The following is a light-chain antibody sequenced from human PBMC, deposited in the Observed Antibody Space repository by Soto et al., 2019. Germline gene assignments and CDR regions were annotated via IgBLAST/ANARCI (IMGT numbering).Light chain of an antibody. CDR1: SSDVGGYNY. CDR3: SSYRSTSIPYV. J-gene: IGLJ1*01. V-gene: IGLV2-14*03. Sequence: ALSQPASVSWSPGQSITISCTGTSSDVGGYNYVSWFQHHPGKAPKLMIYDVGNRPSGVSDRFSGSKSGNTASLTISGLQAEDEADYYCSSYRSTSIPYVFGTGTKVTVL. CDR2: DVG.